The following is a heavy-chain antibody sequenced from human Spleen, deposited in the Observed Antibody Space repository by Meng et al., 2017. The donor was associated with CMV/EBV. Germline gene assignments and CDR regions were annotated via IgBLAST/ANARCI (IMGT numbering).Heavy chain of an antibody. CDR1: GFTFSNYE. J-gene: IGHJ6*02. Sequence: GGSLRLSCAAFGFTFSNYEMNWVRQAPGKGLEWLSYISSSGTTIYYADSVKGRFTISRDNANNSLYLQMNSLRAEDTAVYYCARDASGLIPHGSFYYYYYGMDVWGQGTTVTVSS. CDR2: ISSSGTTI. CDR3: ARDASGLIPHGSFYYYYYGMDV. D-gene: IGHD3/OR15-3a*01. V-gene: IGHV3-48*03.